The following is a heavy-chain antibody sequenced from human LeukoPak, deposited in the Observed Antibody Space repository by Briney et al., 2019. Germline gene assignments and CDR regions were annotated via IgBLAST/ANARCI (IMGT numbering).Heavy chain of an antibody. D-gene: IGHD1-14*01. CDR2: IYDSGTT. CDR3: ARGGDRMGFDY. CDR1: GGSISNGGYY. V-gene: IGHV4-31*03. J-gene: IGHJ4*02. Sequence: SETLSLTCTVSGGSISNGGYYWSWIRQHPGKGLEWIGYIYDSGTTYYNPALQSRVTISVDTSDNQFSLKLRSLPAADTAVYYCARGGDRMGFDYWGQGTLVTVSS.